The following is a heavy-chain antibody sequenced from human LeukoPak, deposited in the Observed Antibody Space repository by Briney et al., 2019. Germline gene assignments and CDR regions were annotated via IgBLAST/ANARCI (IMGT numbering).Heavy chain of an antibody. CDR3: ARDPGAFPYFFDN. D-gene: IGHD4/OR15-4a*01. V-gene: IGHV3-9*01. Sequence: GGSLRLSCAASGFTFDDYAMHWVRQAPGKGLEWVSGISCNSGSIGYADSVKGRFTISRDNSKNTLYLQMHSLRVEDTAVYFCARDPGAFPYFFDNWGQGTLVTVSS. CDR2: ISCNSGSI. CDR1: GFTFDDYA. J-gene: IGHJ4*02.